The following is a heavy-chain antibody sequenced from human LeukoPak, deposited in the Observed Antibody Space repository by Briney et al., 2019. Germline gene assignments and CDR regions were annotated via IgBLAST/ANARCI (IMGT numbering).Heavy chain of an antibody. D-gene: IGHD1-26*01. Sequence: GGSLRLSCSASGFTFSTHTVHWVRQAPGKGLEYVSSISGSGGRTYYGDSLRGRFPISRDNSRNTLYLHMSSLELEDTAVYYCVKDLSGTYSLDYWGQGTLVTVSS. J-gene: IGHJ4*02. CDR1: GFTFSTHT. CDR3: VKDLSGTYSLDY. V-gene: IGHV3-64D*06. CDR2: ISGSGGRT.